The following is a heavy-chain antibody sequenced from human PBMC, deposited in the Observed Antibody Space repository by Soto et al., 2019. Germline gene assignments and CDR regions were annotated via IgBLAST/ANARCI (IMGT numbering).Heavy chain of an antibody. CDR3: ARRYGRIGYYYFDY. V-gene: IGHV4-39*01. CDR1: GGSISGSGFY. CDR2: IHYSGST. D-gene: IGHD6-19*01. J-gene: IGHJ4*02. Sequence: QLQLQESGPGLVEPSETLSLTCSVSGGSISGSGFYWGWIRQPPGKGLEWIGSIHYSGSTYYNPSLKSRVTISVDTSKNQFSLKLSSVTASDTAVYYCARRYGRIGYYYFDYWGQGTLVTVSS.